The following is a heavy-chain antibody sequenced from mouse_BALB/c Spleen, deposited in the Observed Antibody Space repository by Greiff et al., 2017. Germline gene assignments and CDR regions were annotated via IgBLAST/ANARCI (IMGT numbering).Heavy chain of an antibody. J-gene: IGHJ4*01. V-gene: IGHV1S135*01. D-gene: IGHD2-1*01. CDR2: IDPFNGGT. Sequence: VHVKQSGPELMKPGASVKISCKASGYSFTSYYMHWVKQSHGKSLEWIGYIDPFNGGTSYNQKFKGKATLTVDKSSSTAYMHLSSLTSEDSAVYYCARSYYGNAMDYWGQGTSVTVSS. CDR1: GYSFTSYY. CDR3: ARSYYGNAMDY.